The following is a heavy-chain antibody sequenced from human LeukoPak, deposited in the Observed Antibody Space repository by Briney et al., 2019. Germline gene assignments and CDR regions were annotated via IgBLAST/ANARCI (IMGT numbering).Heavy chain of an antibody. J-gene: IGHJ6*03. CDR2: ISAYNGNT. CDR3: ARDFSPHYTSYMDV. D-gene: IGHD2/OR15-2a*01. V-gene: IGHV1-18*04. Sequence: GASVKVSCKAPGYTFTGYYMHWVRQAPGQGLEWMGWISAYNGNTNYAQKLQGRVTMTTDTSTSTAYMELSRLRSDDTAVYYCARDFSPHYTSYMDVWGKGTTVTVSS. CDR1: GYTFTGYY.